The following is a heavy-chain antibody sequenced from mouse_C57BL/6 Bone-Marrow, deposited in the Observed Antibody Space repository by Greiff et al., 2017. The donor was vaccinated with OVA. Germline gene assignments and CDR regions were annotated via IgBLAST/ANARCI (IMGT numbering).Heavy chain of an antibody. J-gene: IGHJ2*01. V-gene: IGHV5-4*01. D-gene: IGHD2-3*01. CDR1: GFTFSSYA. CDR3: AREDGLYFDY. Sequence: EVMLGEAVVGLVNPGWSLKLSCAASGFTFSSYAMSWVRQTPEKRLEWVATISDGGSYTYYPDNVKGRFTISRDNAKNNLYLQMSHLKSEDTAMYYCAREDGLYFDYWGQGTTLTVSS. CDR2: ISDGGSYT.